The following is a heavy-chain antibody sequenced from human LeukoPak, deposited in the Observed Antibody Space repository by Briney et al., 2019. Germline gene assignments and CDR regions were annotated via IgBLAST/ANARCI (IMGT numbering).Heavy chain of an antibody. CDR1: GFTFSSYG. CDR2: IWYDGSNK. D-gene: IGHD3-10*01. V-gene: IGHV3-33*01. Sequence: GGSLRLSCAASGFTFSSYGMHWVRQAPGKGLEWVAVIWYDGSNKYYADSVKGRFTISRDNSKNTLYLQMNSLRAEDTAVYYCARAQYGSGSYYNVYFDYWAREPWSPSPQ. J-gene: IGHJ4*02. CDR3: ARAQYGSGSYYNVYFDY.